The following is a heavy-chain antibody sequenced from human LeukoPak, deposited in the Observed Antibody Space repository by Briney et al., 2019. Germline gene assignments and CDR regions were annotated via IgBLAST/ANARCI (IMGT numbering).Heavy chain of an antibody. D-gene: IGHD3-10*01. V-gene: IGHV1-69*01. Sequence: SVKVSCKASGGTFSSYAISWVRQAPGQGLEWMGGIIPIFGTANYAQKFQGRVTITADESTSTAYMELSSLRSEDTAVYYCATPVGYGSGRILTGAYYFDYWGQGTLVTVSS. J-gene: IGHJ4*02. CDR2: IIPIFGTA. CDR1: GGTFSSYA. CDR3: ATPVGYGSGRILTGAYYFDY.